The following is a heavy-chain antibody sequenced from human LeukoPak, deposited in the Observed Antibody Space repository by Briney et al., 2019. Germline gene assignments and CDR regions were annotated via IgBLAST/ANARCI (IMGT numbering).Heavy chain of an antibody. CDR2: INHSGST. Sequence: SETLSLTCAVYGGSFSGYYWSWIRQPPGKGLEWIGEINHSGSTNYNPSLKSRVTISVDTSKNLFSLKLSSVTAADTAVYYCARGQGSSKLNFDYWGQGTLVTVSS. D-gene: IGHD6-6*01. J-gene: IGHJ4*02. CDR3: ARGQGSSKLNFDY. CDR1: GGSFSGYY. V-gene: IGHV4-34*01.